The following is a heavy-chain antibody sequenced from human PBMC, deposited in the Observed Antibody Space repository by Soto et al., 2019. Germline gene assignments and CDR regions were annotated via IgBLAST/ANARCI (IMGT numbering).Heavy chain of an antibody. D-gene: IGHD3-3*01. CDR1: GFNFTNYA. CDR2: ISGNSGTT. J-gene: IGHJ4*02. CDR3: SKGRAITVFGVITPFDS. Sequence: EVQLLESGGDFKQPGGSLRLSCEGSGFNFTNYALNWVRQAPGKRREWVSVISGNSGTTYYAASVKGRFTISRDNSKKTLYLQMNSLRADDTAVYYCSKGRAITVFGVITPFDSWGQGTLVTVSS. V-gene: IGHV3-23*01.